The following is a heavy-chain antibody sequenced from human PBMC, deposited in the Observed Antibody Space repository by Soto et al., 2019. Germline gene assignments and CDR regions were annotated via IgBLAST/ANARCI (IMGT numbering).Heavy chain of an antibody. J-gene: IGHJ4*02. D-gene: IGHD3-16*01. V-gene: IGHV3-23*01. CDR2: ISATGGGT. CDR3: AKDRRAGGNSAFYFDF. Sequence: GSLSLSCASSGLKFSNYAMSWVRQAPGKGLEWVSLISATGGGTYYADSVKGRFTISRDNSHNTLYLQVHSLTAEDTAVYYCAKDRRAGGNSAFYFDFWGQGAQVTVSS. CDR1: GLKFSNYA.